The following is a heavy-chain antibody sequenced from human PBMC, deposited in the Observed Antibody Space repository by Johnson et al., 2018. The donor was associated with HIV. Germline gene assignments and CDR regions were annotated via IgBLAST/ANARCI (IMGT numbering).Heavy chain of an antibody. Sequence: VQLVESGGGVVQPGRSLRLSCAASGFSVSSNYMTWVRQAPGKGLEWVSVLFSGGDTYYADSVRGRFTISRDNSKNTLYLQMNSLRAEDTAVYYCARACRDGYTCDVFDIWGQGTLVTVSS. CDR2: LFSGGDT. D-gene: IGHD5-24*01. J-gene: IGHJ3*02. CDR3: ARACRDGYTCDVFDI. V-gene: IGHV3-66*01. CDR1: GFSVSSNY.